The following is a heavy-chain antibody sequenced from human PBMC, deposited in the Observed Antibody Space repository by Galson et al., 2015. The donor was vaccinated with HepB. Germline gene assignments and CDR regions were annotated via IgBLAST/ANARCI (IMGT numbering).Heavy chain of an antibody. V-gene: IGHV3-7*01. J-gene: IGHJ4*02. D-gene: IGHD1-26*01. CDR3: ARGGGWGELLLDS. CDR2: IKQDGSEK. Sequence: SLRLSCAASGFTFSSYWMSWVRQAPGKGLEWVAYIKQDGSEKYYVDSVKGRFTISRDNAKNSLYLQMNSLRAEDTAVYYCARGGGWGELLLDSWGQGTLVTVSS. CDR1: GFTFSSYW.